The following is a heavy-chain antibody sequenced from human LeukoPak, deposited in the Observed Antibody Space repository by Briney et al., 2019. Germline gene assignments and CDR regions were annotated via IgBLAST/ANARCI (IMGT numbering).Heavy chain of an antibody. CDR3: ARFIGYQLLGWFDP. CDR2: IYTSGST. D-gene: IGHD2-2*01. V-gene: IGHV4-4*07. Sequence: SETLSLTCTVPGGSISSYYWSWIRQPAGKGLEWIGRIYTSGSTNYNPSLKSRVTMSVDTSKNQFSLKLSSVTAADTAVYYCARFIGYQLLGWFDPWGQGTLVTVSS. J-gene: IGHJ5*02. CDR1: GGSISSYY.